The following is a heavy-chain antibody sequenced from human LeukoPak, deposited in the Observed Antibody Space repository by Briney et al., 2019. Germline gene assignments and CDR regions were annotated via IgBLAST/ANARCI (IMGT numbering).Heavy chain of an antibody. CDR3: ARDPRGYSYGYSY. CDR1: GGSFSGYY. CDR2: INHSGST. Sequence: PSETLSLTCAVYGGSFSGYYWSWIRQPPGKGLEWIGEINHSGSTNYNPSLKSRVTISVDTSKNQFSLKLSSVTAADTAVYYCARDPRGYSYGYSYWGQGTLVTVSS. D-gene: IGHD5-18*01. V-gene: IGHV4-34*01. J-gene: IGHJ4*02.